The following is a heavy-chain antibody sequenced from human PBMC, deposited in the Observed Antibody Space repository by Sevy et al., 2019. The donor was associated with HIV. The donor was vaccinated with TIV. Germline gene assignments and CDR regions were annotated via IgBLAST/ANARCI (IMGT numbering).Heavy chain of an antibody. J-gene: IGHJ6*02. D-gene: IGHD6-13*01. V-gene: IGHV4-59*12. Sequence: SETLSLTCTVSGGSISSYYWSWIRQPPGKGLEWIGYIYYSGSTNYNPSLKSRVTISVDTSKNQFSLKLSSVTAADTAVYYCARGAAAGRRYYYYGMDVWGQGTTVTVSS. CDR2: IYYSGST. CDR1: GGSISSYY. CDR3: ARGAAAGRRYYYYGMDV.